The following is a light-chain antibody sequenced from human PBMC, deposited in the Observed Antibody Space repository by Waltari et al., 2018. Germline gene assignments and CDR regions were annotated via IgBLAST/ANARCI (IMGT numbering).Light chain of an antibody. CDR1: QSISDN. CDR2: GAF. Sequence: EVVMTQSPATLSASPGERVTLSCRASQSISDNLAWYQQQPGHQAPRPLIYGAFTRAPGIPARFTGSGSGTEFTLTISSLQSDDSAIYYCQQYNRWPPITFGQGTRLEIK. V-gene: IGKV3-15*01. CDR3: QQYNRWPPIT. J-gene: IGKJ5*01.